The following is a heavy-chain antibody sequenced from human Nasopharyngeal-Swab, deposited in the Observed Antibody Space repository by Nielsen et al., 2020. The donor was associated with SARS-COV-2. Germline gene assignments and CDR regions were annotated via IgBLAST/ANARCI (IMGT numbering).Heavy chain of an antibody. J-gene: IGHJ6*03. D-gene: IGHD2-15*01. CDR3: ARVSILKVVVVGYYYYMDV. Sequence: VRQGPGKGLEWVGEIYHSGSTNYNPSLKSRVTISVDKSKNQFSLKLSSVTAADTAVYYCARVSILKVVVVGYYYYMDVWGKGTTVTVSS. CDR2: IYHSGST. V-gene: IGHV4-4*02.